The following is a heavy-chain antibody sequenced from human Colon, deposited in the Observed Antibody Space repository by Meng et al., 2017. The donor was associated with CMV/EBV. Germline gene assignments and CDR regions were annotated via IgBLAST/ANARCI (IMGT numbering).Heavy chain of an antibody. CDR2: ISGSGGTR. CDR3: VKGRALTGAYYFDY. D-gene: IGHD3-9*01. CDR1: GFSFSNYV. J-gene: IGHJ4*02. V-gene: IGHV3-23*01. Sequence: GGSLRLSCTASGFSFSNYVMTWVRQAPGKGLEWVSGISGSGGTRDYGDSVKGRFTMSRDNSENTVYLHMNSLRDDDTAVYYCVKGRALTGAYYFDYWGQGTLVTVSS.